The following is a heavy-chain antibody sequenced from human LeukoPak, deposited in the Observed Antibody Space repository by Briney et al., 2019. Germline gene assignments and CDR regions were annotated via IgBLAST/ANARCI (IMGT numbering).Heavy chain of an antibody. CDR3: AGGVGDFWSGYQYASLDY. CDR1: GFTFSDYY. CDR2: ISSSGSTI. J-gene: IGHJ4*02. Sequence: GGSLRLSCAASGFTFSDYYVSWIRQAPGKGLEWVSYISSSGSTIYYADSVKGRFTISRDNAKNSLYLQMNSLRAEDTAVYYCAGGVGDFWSGYQYASLDYWGQGTLVTLSS. V-gene: IGHV3-11*04. D-gene: IGHD3-3*01.